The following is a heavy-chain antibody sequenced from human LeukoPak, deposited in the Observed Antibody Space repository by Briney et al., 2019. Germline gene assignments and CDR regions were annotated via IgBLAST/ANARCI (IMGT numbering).Heavy chain of an antibody. CDR3: AKDKSGGSVYDASDI. J-gene: IGHJ3*02. CDR1: GFTFSSYG. V-gene: IGHV3-23*01. Sequence: GGTLRLSCAASGFTFSSYGMSWVRQAPGKGLEWVSAISGSGGVTTYYADSVKGRFTISRDNSKNTLYLQMNSLRAEDTAVYYCAKDKSGGSVYDASDIWGQGTMVTVSS. CDR2: ISGSGGVTT. D-gene: IGHD2-8*01.